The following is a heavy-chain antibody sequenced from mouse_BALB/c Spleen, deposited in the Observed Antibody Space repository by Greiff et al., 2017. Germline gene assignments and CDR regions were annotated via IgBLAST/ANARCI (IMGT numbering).Heavy chain of an antibody. Sequence: EVMLVESGGGLVKPGGSLKLSCAASGFTFSSYTMSWVRQTPEKRLEWVATISSGGSYTYYPDSVKGRFTISRDNAKNTLYLQMSSLKSEDTAMYYCTRGGYGSPHWYFDVWGAGTTVTVSS. J-gene: IGHJ1*01. CDR2: ISSGGSYT. CDR1: GFTFSSYT. D-gene: IGHD1-1*01. V-gene: IGHV5-6-4*01. CDR3: TRGGYGSPHWYFDV.